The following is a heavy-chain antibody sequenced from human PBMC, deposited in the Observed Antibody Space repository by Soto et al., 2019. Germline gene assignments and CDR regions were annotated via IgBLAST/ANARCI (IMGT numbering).Heavy chain of an antibody. CDR3: AVHRHYYDSSGYQDP. CDR1: GFTFSSYA. V-gene: IGHV3-23*01. J-gene: IGHJ5*02. Sequence: LRLSCAASGFTFSSYAMSWVRQAPGKGLEWVSAISGSGGSTYYADSVKGRFTISRDNSKNTLYLRMNSLRAEDTAVYYCAVHRHYYDSSGYQDPWGQGTLVTVSS. D-gene: IGHD3-22*01. CDR2: ISGSGGST.